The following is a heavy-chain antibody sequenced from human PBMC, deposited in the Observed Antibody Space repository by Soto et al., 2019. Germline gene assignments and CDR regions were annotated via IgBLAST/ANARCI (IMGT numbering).Heavy chain of an antibody. CDR3: AKRRQLGDYYYYGMDV. V-gene: IGHV3-30*18. CDR2: ISIDGSNQ. Sequence: QVKLVESGGGVVQPGASLRLSCAASGFTFSSYGMHWVRQTPGMRLEWVALISIDGSNQYYADSVKGRFTISRHNSKNTLYLQMNSLSAEDTAVYYCAKRRQLGDYYYYGMDVWGQGTTVTVS. J-gene: IGHJ6*02. CDR1: GFTFSSYG. D-gene: IGHD3-10*01.